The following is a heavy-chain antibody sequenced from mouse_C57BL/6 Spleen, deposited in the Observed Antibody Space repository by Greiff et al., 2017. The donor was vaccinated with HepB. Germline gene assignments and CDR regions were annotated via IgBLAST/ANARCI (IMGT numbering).Heavy chain of an antibody. CDR2: IYPGDGDT. Sequence: LVESGAELVKPGASVKISCKASGYAFSSYWMNWVKQRPGKGLEWIGQIYPGDGDTNYNGKFKGKATLTADKSSSTAYMQLSSLTSEDSAVYFCARKGDYDYDVTGFAYWGQGTLVTVSA. CDR3: ARKGDYDYDVTGFAY. CDR1: GYAFSSYW. V-gene: IGHV1-80*01. J-gene: IGHJ3*01. D-gene: IGHD2-4*01.